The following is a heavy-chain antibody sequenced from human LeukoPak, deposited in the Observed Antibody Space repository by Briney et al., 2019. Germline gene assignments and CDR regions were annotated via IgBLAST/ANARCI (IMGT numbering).Heavy chain of an antibody. CDR1: GFIFSSYS. Sequence: GGSLRLSCAAAGFIFSSYSMHWVRQAPGKGLEWVAVISYDGSKKYYPESVRGRFTISRDESKNTLFLQMNSLRAEDTAVYYCAKDFGYDSGTYLEQWGQGTLVTVSS. D-gene: IGHD3-10*01. V-gene: IGHV3-30*18. CDR2: ISYDGSKK. CDR3: AKDFGYDSGTYLEQ. J-gene: IGHJ4*02.